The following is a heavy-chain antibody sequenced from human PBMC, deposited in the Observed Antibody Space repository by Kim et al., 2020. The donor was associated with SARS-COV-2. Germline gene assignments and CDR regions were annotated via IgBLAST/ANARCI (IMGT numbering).Heavy chain of an antibody. CDR2: IYSGGST. CDR3: ASTDSGWYPQFDY. J-gene: IGHJ4*02. CDR1: GFTVSSNY. Sequence: GGSLRLSCAASGFTVSSNYMSWVRQAPGKGLEWVSVIYSGGSTYYADSVKGRFTISRDNSKNTLYLQMNSLRAEDTAVYYCASTDSGWYPQFDYWGQGTLVTVSS. D-gene: IGHD6-19*01. V-gene: IGHV3-53*01.